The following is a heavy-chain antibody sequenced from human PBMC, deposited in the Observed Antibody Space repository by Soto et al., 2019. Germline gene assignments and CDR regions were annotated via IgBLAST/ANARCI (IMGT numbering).Heavy chain of an antibody. J-gene: IGHJ4*02. V-gene: IGHV3-15*07. CDR1: GFSFSKAW. CDR2: IRSRSGTT. CDR3: TTSGNPNIVDH. Sequence: EVQLVESGGGLVKPGGSLRLSCAASGFSFSKAWMNWVRQAPGKGLEWVGRIRSRSGTTDYVAPVKGRFTISRDDSKYTLYLQMNSLKVEDTAVYFCTTSGNPNIVDHWGQGTLVIVSS.